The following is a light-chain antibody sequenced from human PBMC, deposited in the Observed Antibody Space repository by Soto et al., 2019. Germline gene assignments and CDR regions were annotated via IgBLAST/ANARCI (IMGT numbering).Light chain of an antibody. Sequence: QSVLTQPASESGSPGQSITISCTGTSSDVGSHNLVSWYQQHPGQAPKLMIYEVSKRPLGVSARFSASKSGNTASLTISGLQAEDEADYYCCSYGGSRAVFGGGTQLTVL. J-gene: IGLJ7*01. CDR3: CSYGGSRAV. CDR2: EVS. CDR1: SSDVGSHNL. V-gene: IGLV2-23*02.